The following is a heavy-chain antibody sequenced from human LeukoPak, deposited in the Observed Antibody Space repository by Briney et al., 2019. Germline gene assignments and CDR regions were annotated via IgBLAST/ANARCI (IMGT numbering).Heavy chain of an antibody. V-gene: IGHV3-53*01. CDR3: ARHGGYYVGYFDY. D-gene: IGHD1-26*01. CDR2: IYSGGST. CDR1: GFTVSSNY. Sequence: PGGSLRLSCAASGFTVSSNYMSWVRQAPGKGLEWVSVIYSGGSTYYADSVKGRFTISRDNSKNTLYLQMNSLRAEDTAVYYCARHGGYYVGYFDYWGQGTLVTVSS. J-gene: IGHJ4*02.